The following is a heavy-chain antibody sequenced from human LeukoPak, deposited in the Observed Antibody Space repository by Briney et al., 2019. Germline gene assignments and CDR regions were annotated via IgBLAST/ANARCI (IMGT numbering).Heavy chain of an antibody. CDR1: GFTFSNAW. D-gene: IGHD1-26*01. J-gene: IGHJ4*02. Sequence: GGSLRLSCAASGFTFSNAWMSWVRQAPGKGLEWVGRIKRKTDGGTTDYAAPVRGRFTISRDNAKNTLYLHMNSLRGEDTAVYYCVRSDVGGGSYYHYWGQGTLVTVSS. CDR3: VRSDVGGGSYYHY. CDR2: IKRKTDGGTT. V-gene: IGHV3-15*05.